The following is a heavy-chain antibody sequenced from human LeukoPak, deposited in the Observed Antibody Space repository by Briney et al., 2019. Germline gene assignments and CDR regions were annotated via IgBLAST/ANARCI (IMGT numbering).Heavy chain of an antibody. D-gene: IGHD6-13*01. CDR3: ARGKRGIAAAFLYYYYYMDV. CDR1: GYTFTSYD. J-gene: IGHJ6*03. V-gene: IGHV1-8*01. Sequence: ASVKVSCKASGYTFTSYDINWVRQATRQGLEWMGWMNPNSGNTGYAQKFQGRVTMTRNTSISTAYKELRSLRSEDTAVYYCARGKRGIAAAFLYYYYYMDVWGKGTTVTVSS. CDR2: MNPNSGNT.